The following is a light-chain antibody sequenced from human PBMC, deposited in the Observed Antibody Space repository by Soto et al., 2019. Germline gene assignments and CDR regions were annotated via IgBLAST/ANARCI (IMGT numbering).Light chain of an antibody. CDR2: SND. J-gene: IGLJ1*01. CDR3: AAWDDILNGYV. Sequence: QSVLTQPPSASGTPGQRVTISCSGGNSNIGSNTVNWYQQLPGTAPKLLINSNDQRPSGVPDRFSGSTSGTSASLAISGLQSEDEADYYCAAWDDILNGYVFATGTKVTVL. CDR1: NSNIGSNT. V-gene: IGLV1-44*01.